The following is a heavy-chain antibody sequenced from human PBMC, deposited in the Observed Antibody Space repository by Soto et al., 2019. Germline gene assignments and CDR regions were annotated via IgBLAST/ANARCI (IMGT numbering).Heavy chain of an antibody. V-gene: IGHV3-13*05. CDR1: GFTFRNYD. CDR2: ISAAGDP. Sequence: EVQLVESGGGLVQPGGSLRLSCEASGFTFRNYDMHWVRQGTGKGLEWVSGISAAGDPDYADSVEGRFTISSVNAQNSFFMQMNSLRVGDTAVYYCARTDRDFYGMDVWGQGVTVIGSS. CDR3: ARTDRDFYGMDV. J-gene: IGHJ6*02.